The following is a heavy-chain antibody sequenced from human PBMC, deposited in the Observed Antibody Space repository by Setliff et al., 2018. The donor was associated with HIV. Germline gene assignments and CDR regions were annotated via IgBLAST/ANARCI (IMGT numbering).Heavy chain of an antibody. CDR2: INPSGGRT. CDR3: ARCYYDSSGPTDAFDI. J-gene: IGHJ3*02. D-gene: IGHD3-22*01. V-gene: IGHV1-46*01. Sequence: GASVKVSCKASGYTFTNYYIHWVRQAPGQGLEWMGLINPSGGRTSYAQKFQGSLTMTRDTSRSTVYMELSSLRSEDTAVYYCARCYYDSSGPTDAFDIWGQGTVVT. CDR1: GYTFTNYY.